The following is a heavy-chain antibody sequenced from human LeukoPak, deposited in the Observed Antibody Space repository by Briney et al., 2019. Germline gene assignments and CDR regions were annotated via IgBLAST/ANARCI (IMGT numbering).Heavy chain of an antibody. CDR3: ARGLDYGDYLGLAAEYFQH. CDR1: GGSISSYY. D-gene: IGHD4-17*01. J-gene: IGHJ1*01. V-gene: IGHV4-59*08. CDR2: IYYSGST. Sequence: SSETLSLTCTVSGGSISSYYWSWIRQPPGQGLEWIGYIYYSGSTNYNPSLKSRVTISVDTSKSQFSLKLSSVTAAETAVYYCARGLDYGDYLGLAAEYFQHWGQGTLVTVSS.